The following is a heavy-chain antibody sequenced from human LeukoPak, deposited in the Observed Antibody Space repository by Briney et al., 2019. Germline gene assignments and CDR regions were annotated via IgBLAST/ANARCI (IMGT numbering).Heavy chain of an antibody. CDR3: ARSSSGWPYYFDY. V-gene: IGHV1-3*03. CDR1: GYTFTSYA. CDR2: INAGNGNT. J-gene: IGHJ4*02. D-gene: IGHD6-19*01. Sequence: ASVKVSCKASGYTFTSYAMHWVRQAPGQRLEWMGWINAGNGNTKYSQEFQGRVTITRDTSASTAYMELSSLRSEDMAVCYCARSSSGWPYYFDYWGQGTLVTVSS.